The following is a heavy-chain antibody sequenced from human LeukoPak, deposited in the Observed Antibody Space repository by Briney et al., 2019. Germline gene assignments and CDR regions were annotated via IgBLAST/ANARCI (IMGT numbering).Heavy chain of an antibody. J-gene: IGHJ4*02. V-gene: IGHV3-23*01. CDR1: GFTVSSNY. CDR2: ISGSGGST. D-gene: IGHD3-22*01. CDR3: ARDLEYYYDSSANGY. Sequence: GGSLRLSCAASGFTVSSNYMSWVRQAPGKGLEWVSAISGSGGSTYYADSVKGRFTISRDNAKNSLYLQMNSLRAEDTAVYYCARDLEYYYDSSANGYWGQGTLVTVSS.